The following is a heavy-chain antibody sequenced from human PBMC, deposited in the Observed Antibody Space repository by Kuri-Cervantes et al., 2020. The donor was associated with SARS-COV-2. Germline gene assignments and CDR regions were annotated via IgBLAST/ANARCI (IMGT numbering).Heavy chain of an antibody. CDR2: IYHSGST. J-gene: IGHJ6*03. CDR1: GYSISSGYY. Sequence: SETLSLTCAVSGYSISSGYYWGWIRQPPGKGLEWIGSIYHSGSTYYNPSLKSRVTISVDTSKNQFSLKLSSVTAADTAVYYCAREGGEEGSDYDILTGYLGAAYYYYYMDVWGKGTTVTVSS. V-gene: IGHV4-38-2*01. D-gene: IGHD3-9*01. CDR3: AREGGEEGSDYDILTGYLGAAYYYYYMDV.